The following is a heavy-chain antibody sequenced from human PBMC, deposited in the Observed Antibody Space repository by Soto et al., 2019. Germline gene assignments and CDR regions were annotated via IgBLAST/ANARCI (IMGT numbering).Heavy chain of an antibody. CDR3: ARQAVAGTTEDY. CDR1: GYTFTSYG. V-gene: IGHV1-69*13. CDR2: TIPTFGTA. J-gene: IGHJ4*02. Sequence: AASVKVSCKASGYTFTSYGISWVRQAPGQGLEWMGGTIPTFGTANYAQKFQGRVTMTADESTSTAYMELSSLRSEDTAVYYCARQAVAGTTEDYWGQGTLVTVSS. D-gene: IGHD6-19*01.